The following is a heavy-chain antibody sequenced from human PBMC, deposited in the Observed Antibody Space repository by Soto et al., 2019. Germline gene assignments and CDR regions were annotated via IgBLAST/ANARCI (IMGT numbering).Heavy chain of an antibody. CDR2: ISSSSSTI. Sequence: EVQLVESGGGLVQPGGSLRLSCAASGFTFSSYDMNWVRQAPGKGLEWVSYISSSSSTIYYADSVKGRFTISRDNAKNSLYLQMNSLRAEDTAVYYCAGHVGQWLNWFDPWGQGILVTVSS. J-gene: IGHJ5*02. CDR1: GFTFSSYD. D-gene: IGHD6-19*01. CDR3: AGHVGQWLNWFDP. V-gene: IGHV3-48*01.